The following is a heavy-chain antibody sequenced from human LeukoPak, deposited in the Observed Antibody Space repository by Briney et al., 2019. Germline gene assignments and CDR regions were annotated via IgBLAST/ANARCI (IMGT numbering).Heavy chain of an antibody. CDR2: IYHSGST. CDR3: ASSGGYSYGDY. D-gene: IGHD5-18*01. J-gene: IGHJ4*02. CDR1: GGSISSGGYS. Sequence: SETLSLTCAVSGGSISSGGYSWSWIRPPPGKGLEWIGYIYHSGSTYYNPSLKSRVTISVDRSKNQFSLKLSSVTAADTAVYYCASSGGYSYGDYWGQGTLVTVSS. V-gene: IGHV4-30-2*01.